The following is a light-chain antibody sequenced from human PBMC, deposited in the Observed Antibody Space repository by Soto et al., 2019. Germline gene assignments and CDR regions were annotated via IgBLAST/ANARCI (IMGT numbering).Light chain of an antibody. CDR3: GSYTTSSTH. CDR1: SSDVGGYNH. V-gene: IGLV2-14*01. Sequence: QSALTQPASVSGSPGQSITISCTGTSSDVGGYNHVSWFQQHPGKAPKLMINDVSNRPSGVSTRFSGSESGNTASLTISGLQAEDEADYYCGSYTTSSTHFGTGTKLTVL. CDR2: DVS. J-gene: IGLJ1*01.